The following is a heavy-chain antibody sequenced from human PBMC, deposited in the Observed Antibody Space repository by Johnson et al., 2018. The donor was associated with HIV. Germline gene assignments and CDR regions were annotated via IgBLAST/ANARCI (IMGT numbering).Heavy chain of an antibody. J-gene: IGHJ3*02. CDR3: ARAIAVAEGDAFDI. V-gene: IGHV3-30*02. CDR2: IRYDGSNK. CDR1: GFTFSSYG. Sequence: QVQLVESGGGLVQPGGSLRLSCAASGFTFSSYGMHWVRQAPGKGLEWVAFIRYDGSNKYYADSVKGRFTISRDNSKNTLYLQMNSLRAEDTAVYYCARAIAVAEGDAFDIWGQGTMVTVSS. D-gene: IGHD6-19*01.